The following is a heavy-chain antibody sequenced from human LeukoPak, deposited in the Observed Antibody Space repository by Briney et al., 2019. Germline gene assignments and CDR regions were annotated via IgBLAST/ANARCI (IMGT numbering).Heavy chain of an antibody. CDR2: ISGSGGST. Sequence: GALRLSCAASGFTFSSYAMSWVRQAPGKGLEWVSAISGSGGSTYYADSVKGRFTISRDNSKNTLYLQMNSLRAEDTAVYYCAKGGGYYYYMDVWGKGTTVTVSS. CDR3: AKGGGYYYYMDV. J-gene: IGHJ6*03. CDR1: GFTFSSYA. V-gene: IGHV3-23*01.